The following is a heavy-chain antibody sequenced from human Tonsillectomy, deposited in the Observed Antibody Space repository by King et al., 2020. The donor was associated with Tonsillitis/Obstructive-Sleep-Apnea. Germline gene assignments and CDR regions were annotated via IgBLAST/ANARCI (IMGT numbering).Heavy chain of an antibody. J-gene: IGHJ4*02. CDR2: VHYRGST. V-gene: IGHV4-39*02. Sequence: VQLQESGPGLVKPSETLSLTCTVSGGSISSSTYYWGWIRQPPGKGLEWIGSVHYRGSTYYNPSLKSRVTISVDTSKNQFSLKLSSVTAADTAEYYCAREGEYSSTSYFDYWGQGTLVTVSS. CDR3: AREGEYSSTSYFDY. CDR1: GGSISSSTYY. D-gene: IGHD6-6*01.